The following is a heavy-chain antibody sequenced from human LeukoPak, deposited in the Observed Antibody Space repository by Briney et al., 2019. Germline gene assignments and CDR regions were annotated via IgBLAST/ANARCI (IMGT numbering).Heavy chain of an antibody. Sequence: AGGSLRLSCAVSGITVSSNYMSWVRQAPGKGLEWVSSISSSSSYIYYADSVKGRFTISRDNAKNSLYLQMNSLRAEDTAVYYCARAVEGRYGDILTGSAFDIWGQGTMVTVSS. D-gene: IGHD3-9*01. CDR1: GITVSSNY. CDR3: ARAVEGRYGDILTGSAFDI. CDR2: ISSSSSYI. V-gene: IGHV3-21*01. J-gene: IGHJ3*02.